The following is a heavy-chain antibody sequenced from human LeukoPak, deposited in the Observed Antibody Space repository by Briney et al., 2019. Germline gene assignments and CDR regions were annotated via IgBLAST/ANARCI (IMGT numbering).Heavy chain of an antibody. V-gene: IGHV4-59*08. CDR2: IYYSGST. Sequence: SETLSLTCTVPGGSISSYYWSWIRQPPGKGLEWTGYIYYSGSTNYNPSLKSRVTISVDTSKNQFSLKLSSVTAADTAVYYCARGTCSGGSCCFDYWGQGTLVTVSS. J-gene: IGHJ4*02. D-gene: IGHD2-15*01. CDR1: GGSISSYY. CDR3: ARGTCSGGSCCFDY.